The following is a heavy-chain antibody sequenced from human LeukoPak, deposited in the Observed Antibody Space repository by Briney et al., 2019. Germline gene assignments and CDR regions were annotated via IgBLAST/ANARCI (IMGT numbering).Heavy chain of an antibody. CDR3: ARANTSLNYYDSSAYYYHDAFDI. CDR2: IYYSGST. J-gene: IGHJ3*02. Sequence: SETLSLTCIVSGGSISSSSYYWGWSRQPPGKGLEWIGSIYYSGSTYYTPSLKSRVTISVDTSKNQFSLKLSSVTAADTAVYYCARANTSLNYYDSSAYYYHDAFDIWGQGTMVTVSS. CDR1: GGSISSSSYY. V-gene: IGHV4-39*01. D-gene: IGHD3-22*01.